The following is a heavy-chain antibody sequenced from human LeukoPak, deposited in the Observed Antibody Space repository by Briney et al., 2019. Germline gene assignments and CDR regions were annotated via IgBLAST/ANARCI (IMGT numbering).Heavy chain of an antibody. V-gene: IGHV4-59*01. D-gene: IGHD4-23*01. Sequence: SSETLSLTCTVSGGSISSYCWSWIRQPPGKGLEWIGYIYYSGSTNYNPSLNSRVTISVDTSKNQFSLKLSSVTAADTAVYYCARGKRGTVVIDSFYIWGQGTMVTVSS. CDR1: GGSISSYC. J-gene: IGHJ3*02. CDR3: ARGKRGTVVIDSFYI. CDR2: IYYSGST.